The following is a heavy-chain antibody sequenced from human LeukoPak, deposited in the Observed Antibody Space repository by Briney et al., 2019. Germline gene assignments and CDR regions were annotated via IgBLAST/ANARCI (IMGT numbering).Heavy chain of an antibody. CDR3: ARRRPGGNWFDP. V-gene: IGHV4-31*11. J-gene: IGHJ5*02. CDR2: IYYSGST. CDR1: GGSFSGYY. D-gene: IGHD3-10*01. Sequence: SETLSLTCAVYGGSFSGYYWSWIRQHPGKGLEWIGYIYYSGSTYYNPSLKSRVTISVDTSKNQFSLKLSSVTAADTAVYYCARRRPGGNWFDPWGQGTLVTVSS.